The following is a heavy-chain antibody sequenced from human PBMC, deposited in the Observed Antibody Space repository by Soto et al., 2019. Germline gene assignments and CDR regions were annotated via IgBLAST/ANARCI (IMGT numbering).Heavy chain of an antibody. CDR3: ASEIAAAPTKPIVGATNLFDY. CDR2: ISYDGSNK. D-gene: IGHD1-26*01. V-gene: IGHV3-30-3*01. J-gene: IGHJ4*02. Sequence: GSLRLSCAASGFTFSSYAMHWVRQAPGKGLEWVAVISYDGSNKYYADSVKGRFTISRDNSKNTLYLQMNSLRAEDTAVYYCASEIAAAPTKPIVGATNLFDYWGQGTLVTVYS. CDR1: GFTFSSYA.